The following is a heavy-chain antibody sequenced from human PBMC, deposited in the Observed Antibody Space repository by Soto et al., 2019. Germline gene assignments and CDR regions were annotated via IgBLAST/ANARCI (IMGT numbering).Heavy chain of an antibody. CDR2: IWYDGSNK. CDR1: GFTFSSYG. CDR3: ATEYCSGGSCYSDY. J-gene: IGHJ4*02. D-gene: IGHD2-15*01. Sequence: VQLVESGGGVVQPGRSLRLSCAASGFTFSSYGMHWVRQAPGKGLEWVAVIWYDGSNKYYADSVKGRFTISRDNSKNTLYLQMNSLRAEDTAVYYCATEYCSGGSCYSDYWGQGTLVTVSS. V-gene: IGHV3-33*01.